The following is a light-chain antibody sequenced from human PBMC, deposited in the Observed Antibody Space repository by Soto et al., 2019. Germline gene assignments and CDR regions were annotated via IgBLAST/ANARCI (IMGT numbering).Light chain of an antibody. J-gene: IGKJ1*01. Sequence: EIVLTQSLDTLSSYPGDSVALSCRASQYINTRLAWYQHRPGQAPRLLIYQTSLRAAGIPARFSASGSGTDFTLTISDVQPEDFALYYCHQRQSWPRTFGQGTKVDIK. CDR1: QYINTR. CDR3: HQRQSWPRT. CDR2: QTS. V-gene: IGKV3-11*01.